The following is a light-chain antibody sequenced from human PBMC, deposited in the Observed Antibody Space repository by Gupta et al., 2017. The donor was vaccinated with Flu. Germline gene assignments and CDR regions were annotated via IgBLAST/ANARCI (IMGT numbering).Light chain of an antibody. CDR3: MQGTHWPPT. V-gene: IGKV2-30*01. CDR1: QSLVYSDGNTY. J-gene: IGKJ1*01. Sequence: DVVMTQSPLSLPVTLGQPASISCRSSQSLVYSDGNTYLNWFQQRPGQSPRRLIYKVSIRDSGVPDRFNGSGSGTDFTLKISRVEAEDVGVYYCMQGTHWPPTFGQGTKVEIK. CDR2: KVS.